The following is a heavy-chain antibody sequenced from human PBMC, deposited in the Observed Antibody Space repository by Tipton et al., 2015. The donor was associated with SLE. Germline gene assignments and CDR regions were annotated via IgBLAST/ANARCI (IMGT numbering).Heavy chain of an antibody. V-gene: IGHV4-30-2*01. CDR2: IYHSGST. CDR1: GGSISSGGYS. Sequence: TLSLTCAVSGGSISSGGYSWSWIRQPPGKGLEWIGYIYHSGSTYYNPSLKSRVTISVDTSKNQFSLKLSSVTAADTAVYYCASGQTVDYWGQGTLVTVSS. CDR3: ASGQTVDY. D-gene: IGHD1-14*01. J-gene: IGHJ4*02.